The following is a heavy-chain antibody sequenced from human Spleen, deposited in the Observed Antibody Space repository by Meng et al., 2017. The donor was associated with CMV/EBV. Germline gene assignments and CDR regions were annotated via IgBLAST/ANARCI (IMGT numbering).Heavy chain of an antibody. CDR2: LSYDGSNK. Sequence: GESLKISCAASGFTFSDYAMHWVRQTPGKGLEWVAVLSYDGSNKYYADSVKGRFTISRDNSKNTLYLQMDSLRAEDTAVYYCARDTVIGAFLRYYYYYGMDVWGQGTTVTVSS. CDR3: ARDTVIGAFLRYYYYYGMDV. J-gene: IGHJ6*02. V-gene: IGHV3-30*04. D-gene: IGHD3-10*01. CDR1: GFTFSDYA.